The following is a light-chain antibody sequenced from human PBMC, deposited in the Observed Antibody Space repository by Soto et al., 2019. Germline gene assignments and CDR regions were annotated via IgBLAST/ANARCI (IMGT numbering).Light chain of an antibody. Sequence: VVTQSPATLSVCPGETATLSCRASQSVSSDLAWYQQRPGQAPRLLIYGASTRATGIPARFRGSGSGTEFRLTISSLQSEDFATYYCQQYNTWHPKMAFGRGTKV. CDR1: QSVSSD. V-gene: IGKV3-15*01. CDR2: GAS. J-gene: IGKJ1*01. CDR3: QQYNTWHPKMA.